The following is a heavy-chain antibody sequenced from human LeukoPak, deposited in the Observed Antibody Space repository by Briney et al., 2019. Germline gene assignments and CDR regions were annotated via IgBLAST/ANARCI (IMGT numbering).Heavy chain of an antibody. Sequence: PSETLSLTCTASGGSISRYYWSWIRQPPGKGLEWIGYIYYSGSTNYNPSLKSRVTISVDTSKNQFSLKLSSVTAADTAVYYCARSYYDFWSGQTYYFDYWGQGTLVTVSS. D-gene: IGHD3-3*01. V-gene: IGHV4-59*01. CDR3: ARSYYDFWSGQTYYFDY. CDR2: IYYSGST. J-gene: IGHJ4*02. CDR1: GGSISRYY.